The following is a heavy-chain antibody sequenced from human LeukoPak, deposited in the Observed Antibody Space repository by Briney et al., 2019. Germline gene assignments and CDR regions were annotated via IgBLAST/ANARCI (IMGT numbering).Heavy chain of an antibody. V-gene: IGHV3-23*01. CDR1: GSTFSSYA. Sequence: GGSLRLSCAASGSTFSSYAMSWVRQAPGKGLEWVSAISGSGGSTYYADSVKGRFTISRDNSKNTLYLQMNSLRAEDTAVYYCAKDFDDDYGSFWYFDLWGRGTLVTVSS. CDR3: AKDFDDDYGSFWYFDL. CDR2: ISGSGGST. D-gene: IGHD4-17*01. J-gene: IGHJ2*01.